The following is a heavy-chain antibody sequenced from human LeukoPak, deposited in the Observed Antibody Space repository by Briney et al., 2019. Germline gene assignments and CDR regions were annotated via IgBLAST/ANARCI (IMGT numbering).Heavy chain of an antibody. Sequence: PSETLSLTCTVSGGSISSYYWSWIRQPPGKGLEWIGHIYYSGSTNYNPSLKSRVTISVDTSKNQFSLKLSSVTAADTAVYYCAREFRANYYDSSGYFDYWGQGTLVTVSS. CDR1: GGSISSYY. J-gene: IGHJ4*02. CDR2: IYYSGST. V-gene: IGHV4-59*01. D-gene: IGHD3-22*01. CDR3: AREFRANYYDSSGYFDY.